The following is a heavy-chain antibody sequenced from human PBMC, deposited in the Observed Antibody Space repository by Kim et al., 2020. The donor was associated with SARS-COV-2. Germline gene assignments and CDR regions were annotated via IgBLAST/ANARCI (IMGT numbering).Heavy chain of an antibody. CDR1: GFTFSSYS. Sequence: GGSLRLSCAASGFTFSSYSMNWVRQAPGKGLEWVSSISSSSSYIYYADSVKGRFTISRDNAKNSLYLQMNSLRAEDTAVYYCARDFGLGAARPRAMARGIFDYWGQGTLVTVSS. D-gene: IGHD6-6*01. CDR3: ARDFGLGAARPRAMARGIFDY. V-gene: IGHV3-21*01. J-gene: IGHJ4*02. CDR2: ISSSSSYI.